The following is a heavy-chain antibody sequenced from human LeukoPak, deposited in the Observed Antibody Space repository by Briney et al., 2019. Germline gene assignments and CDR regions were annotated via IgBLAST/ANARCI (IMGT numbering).Heavy chain of an antibody. D-gene: IGHD3-10*01. V-gene: IGHV4-38-2*02. Sequence: SETLSLTCTVSGYSISRGYYWGWIRQPPGKGLEWIGSIYHSGSTYYNPSLKSRVTISVDTSKNQFSLKLSSVTAADTAVYYCAVIWFGELTPLDYWGQGTLVTVSS. J-gene: IGHJ4*02. CDR1: GYSISRGYY. CDR2: IYHSGST. CDR3: AVIWFGELTPLDY.